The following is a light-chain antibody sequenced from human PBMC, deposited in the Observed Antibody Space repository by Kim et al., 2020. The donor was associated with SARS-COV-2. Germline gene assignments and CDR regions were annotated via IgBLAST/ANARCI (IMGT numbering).Light chain of an antibody. V-gene: IGLV3-19*01. J-gene: IGLJ2*01. CDR2: GRN. CDR3: QSRDSGGNVL. Sequence: SSELTQDPAVSVALGQTVRITCQGDSLRSYYATWYQQRPRQAPVLVIYGRNKRPSGIPDRFSGSSSGNTASLTISGAQAEDEADFFCQSRDSGGNVLFGGGTQLTVL. CDR1: SLRSYY.